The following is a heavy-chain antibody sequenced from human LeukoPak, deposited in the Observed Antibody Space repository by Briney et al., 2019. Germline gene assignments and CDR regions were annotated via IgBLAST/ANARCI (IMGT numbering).Heavy chain of an antibody. V-gene: IGHV1-69*05. CDR3: ARVRYFDWTYYYMDV. CDR2: IIPIFGTA. Sequence: SVKVSCKASGGTFSSYAISWVRQAPGQGLEWMGGIIPIFGTANYAQKFQGRVTITTDESTSTAYMELSSLSSEDTAVYYCARVRYFDWTYYYMDVWGKGTTVTVSS. D-gene: IGHD3-9*01. J-gene: IGHJ6*03. CDR1: GGTFSSYA.